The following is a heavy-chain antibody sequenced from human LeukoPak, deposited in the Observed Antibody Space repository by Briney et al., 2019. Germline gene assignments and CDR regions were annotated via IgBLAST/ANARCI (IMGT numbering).Heavy chain of an antibody. Sequence: SETLSLTCTASGGSISSYYWSWIRQPPGKGLEWIGYIYDSGSTNYNPSLKSRVTISVDTSKNQFSLKLSSVTAADTAVYYCARAFIRNLNWFDPWGQGTLVTVSS. CDR2: IYDSGST. V-gene: IGHV4-59*01. D-gene: IGHD2-21*01. CDR3: ARAFIRNLNWFDP. CDR1: GGSISSYY. J-gene: IGHJ5*02.